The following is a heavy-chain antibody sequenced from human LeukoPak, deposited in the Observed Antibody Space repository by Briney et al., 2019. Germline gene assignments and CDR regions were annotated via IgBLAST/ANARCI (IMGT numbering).Heavy chain of an antibody. J-gene: IGHJ6*03. CDR3: AKDPKSPTYCAGDCYPGDYYSYMDV. Sequence: RGCLRLSPAASGFTFSSYAMSSVRQAPGKGLGWGSAISGSVGGTNYADSVKGRFTISRDNSKNTLYLQMNSLRAEDTAVYYCAKDPKSPTYCAGDCYPGDYYSYMDVWGKGTTVTISS. V-gene: IGHV3-23*01. CDR2: ISGSVGGT. D-gene: IGHD2-21*02. CDR1: GFTFSSYA.